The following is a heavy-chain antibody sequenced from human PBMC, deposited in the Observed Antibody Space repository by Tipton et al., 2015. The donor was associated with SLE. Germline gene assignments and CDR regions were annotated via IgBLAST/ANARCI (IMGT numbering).Heavy chain of an antibody. CDR2: IYYSGST. D-gene: IGHD6-13*01. CDR3: ARTEANIAAADFDY. J-gene: IGHJ4*02. V-gene: IGHV4-39*01. Sequence: TLSLTCTVSGGSISSSSYFWGWLRQPPGKGLEWIGSIYYSGSTYYNPSLKSRVTISVDTSKNQFSLKLSSVTAADTAVYYCARTEANIAAADFDYWGQGTLVTVSS. CDR1: GGSISSSSYF.